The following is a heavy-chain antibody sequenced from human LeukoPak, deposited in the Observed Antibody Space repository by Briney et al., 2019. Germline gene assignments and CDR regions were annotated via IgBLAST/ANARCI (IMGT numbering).Heavy chain of an antibody. Sequence: ASVKVSCKASGYTFTSYDINWVRQATGQGLEWMGWMNPNSGNTGYAQKFQGRVTMTRNTSISTAYMELSSLRSEDTAVYYCATGSSWLSSFDYWGQGTLVTVSS. J-gene: IGHJ4*02. V-gene: IGHV1-8*01. CDR3: ATGSSWLSSFDY. CDR2: MNPNSGNT. D-gene: IGHD6-13*01. CDR1: GYTFTSYD.